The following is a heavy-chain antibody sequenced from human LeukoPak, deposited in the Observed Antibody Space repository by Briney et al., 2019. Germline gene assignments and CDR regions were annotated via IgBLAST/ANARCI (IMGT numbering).Heavy chain of an antibody. D-gene: IGHD7-27*01. V-gene: IGHV3-74*01. Sequence: GGSLRLSCAASGFTFSSYWMHWVRQAPGKGLVWVSRINSDGSSTNYADSVKGRFTISRDNAKNALYLQMNSLRAEDTAVYYCARDTGEYYFDYWGQGTLVTVSS. CDR3: ARDTGEYYFDY. CDR2: INSDGSST. J-gene: IGHJ4*02. CDR1: GFTFSSYW.